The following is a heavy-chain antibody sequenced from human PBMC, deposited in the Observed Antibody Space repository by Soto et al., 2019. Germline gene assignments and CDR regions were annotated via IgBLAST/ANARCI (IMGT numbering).Heavy chain of an antibody. CDR1: GGSISSGGYY. CDR3: ARRGPCSSTSCYASKTFDY. J-gene: IGHJ4*02. V-gene: IGHV4-31*03. D-gene: IGHD2-2*01. CDR2: IYYSGST. Sequence: SETLSLTCTVSGGSISSGGYYWSWIRQHPGKGLEWIGYIYYSGSTYYNPSLKSRVTISVDTSKNQFSLKLSSVTAADTAVYYCARRGPCSSTSCYASKTFDYWGQGTLVTVS.